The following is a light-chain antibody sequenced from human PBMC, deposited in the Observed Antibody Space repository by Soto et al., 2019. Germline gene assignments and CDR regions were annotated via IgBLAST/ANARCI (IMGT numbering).Light chain of an antibody. CDR3: QHSYSTPTCT. J-gene: IGKJ1*01. V-gene: IGKV1-39*01. CDR2: AAS. CDR1: QSVSSY. Sequence: DIQMTQSPSSLSASVGDRVTITCRASQSVSSYLNWYQQKPGKAPKLLIYAASSLHSVVPSRFSGRGSGTDFTQTISRLQPEEFATYYCQHSYSTPTCTFGQGTKVEIK.